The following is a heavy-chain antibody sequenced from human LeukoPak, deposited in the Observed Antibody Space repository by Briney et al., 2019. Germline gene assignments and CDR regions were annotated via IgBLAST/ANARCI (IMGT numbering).Heavy chain of an antibody. CDR1: GGSISSYY. V-gene: IGHV4-59*01. CDR2: IYYSGST. Sequence: SETLSLTCTVSGGSISSYYWSWIRQPPGKGLEWIGYIYYSGSTNYNPSLKSRVTISVDTSKNQFSLTLSSVTAADTAVYYCARDRYDSSGFGYYYYMDVWGKGTTVAVSS. CDR3: ARDRYDSSGFGYYYYMDV. J-gene: IGHJ6*03. D-gene: IGHD3-22*01.